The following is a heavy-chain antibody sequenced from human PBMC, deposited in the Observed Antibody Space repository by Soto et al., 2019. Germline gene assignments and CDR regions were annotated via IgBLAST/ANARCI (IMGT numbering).Heavy chain of an antibody. V-gene: IGHV3-30*18. CDR3: AKDQAFSDNCSGGSCYSGPFDY. Sequence: PGGSLRLSCAASGFTFSSYGMHWVRQAPGKGLEWVAVISYDGSNKYYADSVKGRFTISRDNSKNTLYLQMNSLRAEDTAVYYCAKDQAFSDNCSGGSCYSGPFDYWGQGTLVTVSS. D-gene: IGHD2-15*01. CDR2: ISYDGSNK. CDR1: GFTFSSYG. J-gene: IGHJ4*02.